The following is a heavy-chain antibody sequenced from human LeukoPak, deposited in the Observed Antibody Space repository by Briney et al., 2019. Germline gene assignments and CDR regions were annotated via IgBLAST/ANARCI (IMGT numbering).Heavy chain of an antibody. CDR3: AARGDSYYYGSGSYLKPYYYYYIDV. Sequence: SETLSLTCAVSGYSISSGYYWGWIRQPPGKGLEWIGSLYDSGSSHYNPSLKSRVTISVDTSKNQFSLKLSSVTAADTAVYYCAARGDSYYYGSGSYLKPYYYYYIDVWGKGTTVTASS. D-gene: IGHD3-10*01. CDR1: GYSISSGYY. J-gene: IGHJ6*03. V-gene: IGHV4-38-2*01. CDR2: LYDSGSS.